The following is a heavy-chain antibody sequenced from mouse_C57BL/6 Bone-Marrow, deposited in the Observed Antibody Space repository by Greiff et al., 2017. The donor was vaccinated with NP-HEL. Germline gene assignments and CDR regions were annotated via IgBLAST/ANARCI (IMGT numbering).Heavy chain of an antibody. CDR3: ARDYYGSSPAWFAY. V-gene: IGHV5-4*01. CDR2: ISDGGSYT. Sequence: EVQVVESGGGLVKPGGSLKLSCAASGFTFSSYAMSWVRQTPEKRLEWVATISDGGSYTYYPDNVKGRFTISRDNAKNNLYLQMSHLKSEDTAMYDCARDYYGSSPAWFAYWGQGTLVTVSA. D-gene: IGHD1-1*01. J-gene: IGHJ3*01. CDR1: GFTFSSYA.